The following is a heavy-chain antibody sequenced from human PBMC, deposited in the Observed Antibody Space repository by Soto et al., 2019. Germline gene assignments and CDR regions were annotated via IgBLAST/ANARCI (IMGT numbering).Heavy chain of an antibody. CDR1: GDSISSYY. J-gene: IGHJ4*02. D-gene: IGHD2-8*02. CDR2: IYYSGIT. V-gene: IGHV4-59*12. Sequence: SETLSLTCTVSGDSISSYYWSWIRQPPGKGLEWIGYIYYSGITNYNPSLKSRVTISVDTSKNQFSLKLNSVTAADTAVYYCARDKITGLFDYWGQGTLVTVSS. CDR3: ARDKITGLFDY.